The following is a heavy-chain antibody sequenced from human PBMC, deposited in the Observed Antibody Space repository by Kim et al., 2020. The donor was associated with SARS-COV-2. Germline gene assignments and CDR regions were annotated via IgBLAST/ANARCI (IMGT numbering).Heavy chain of an antibody. CDR2: INTNTGNP. Sequence: ASVKVSCKASGYTFTSYAMNWVRQAPGQGLEWMGWINTNTGNPTYAQGFTGRFVFSLDTSVSTAYLQISSLKAEDTAVYYCARVRQQLTPGYYYYYGMDVWGQGTTVTVSS. V-gene: IGHV7-4-1*02. CDR3: ARVRQQLTPGYYYYYGMDV. CDR1: GYTFTSYA. D-gene: IGHD6-13*01. J-gene: IGHJ6*02.